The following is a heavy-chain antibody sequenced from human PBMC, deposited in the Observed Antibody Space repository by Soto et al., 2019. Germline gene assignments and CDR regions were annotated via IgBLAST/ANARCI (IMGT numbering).Heavy chain of an antibody. D-gene: IGHD1-1*01. CDR3: ARDLISNCLYDGMDV. CDR1: ADTFSSSA. J-gene: IGHJ6*02. Sequence: QVQLVQSGAEVKQPGSSVKVSCKASADTFSSSAFSWVRQAPGQGLEWMGGITPLFHAANYAQRFQGRVTITADEATSTVYMELCILRSEDTALYYCARDLISNCLYDGMDVWGQGTTVTVSS. CDR2: ITPLFHAA. V-gene: IGHV1-69*01.